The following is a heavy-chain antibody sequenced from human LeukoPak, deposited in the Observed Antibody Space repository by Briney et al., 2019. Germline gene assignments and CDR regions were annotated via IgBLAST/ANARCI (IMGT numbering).Heavy chain of an antibody. CDR1: GSISTYCW. D-gene: IGHD6-19*01. CDR2: IYPGDSDT. J-gene: IGHJ4*02. V-gene: IGHV5-51*01. CDR3: ARQKYSSGWYGFDY. Sequence: GSISTYCWSWIRQPAGKGLEWMGIIYPGDSDTRYSPSFQGQVTISADKSISTAYLQWSSLKASDTAMYYCARQKYSSGWYGFDYWGQGTLVTVSS.